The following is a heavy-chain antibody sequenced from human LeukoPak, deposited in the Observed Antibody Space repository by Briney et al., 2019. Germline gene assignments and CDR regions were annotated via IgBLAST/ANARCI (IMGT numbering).Heavy chain of an antibody. V-gene: IGHV5-51*01. J-gene: IGHJ4*02. CDR3: ARAYDSSGYYLSASY. CDR2: IYPGDSDT. D-gene: IGHD3-22*01. CDR1: GSIFTSYW. Sequence: GESLQISCKGSGSIFTSYWIGWGRQLPGKGLEGMGIIYPGDSDTRYSPSFQGQVTISADKSISTAYLQWSSLKASDTAMYYCARAYDSSGYYLSASYWGQGTLVTVSS.